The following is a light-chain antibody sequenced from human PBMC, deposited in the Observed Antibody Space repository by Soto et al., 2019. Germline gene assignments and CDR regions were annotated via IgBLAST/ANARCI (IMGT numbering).Light chain of an antibody. CDR3: HQYYSPPFA. Sequence: IVMTQSPDSLGVSLGERATINCKSNQTILYGSNNKNYLSWYQQKPGPPPKLLIYWASTRKYGVPERFSGSGSGTDFTRSITNLQAEDVAVYYCHQYYSPPFAFGPGTKVHL. CDR2: WAS. V-gene: IGKV4-1*01. J-gene: IGKJ3*01. CDR1: QTILYGSNNKNY.